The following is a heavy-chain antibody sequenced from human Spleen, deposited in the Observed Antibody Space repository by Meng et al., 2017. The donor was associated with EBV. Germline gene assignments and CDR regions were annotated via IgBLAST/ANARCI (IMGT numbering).Heavy chain of an antibody. CDR2: INHSGST. CDR3: ASAPPGLPHDS. V-gene: IGHV4-34*01. Sequence: QVPLQQWGAGLLKPSETLSLPCAVYGWSFSGYYWTWIRQPPGKGLEWIGEINHSGSTNYNPSLKSRVTISVDTSKNQFSLNLISVTAADTAVYYCASAPPGLPHDSWGQGTLVTVSS. J-gene: IGHJ4*02. D-gene: IGHD5-12*01. CDR1: GWSFSGYY.